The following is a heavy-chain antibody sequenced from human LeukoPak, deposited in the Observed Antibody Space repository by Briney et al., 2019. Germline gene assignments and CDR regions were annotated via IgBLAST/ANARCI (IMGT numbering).Heavy chain of an antibody. CDR1: GFTFSSYA. CDR2: ISGSGGST. Sequence: GGSLRLSCAASGFTFSSYAMSWVRQAPGKGLEWVSAISGSGGSTYYADSVKGRFTISRDNSKNTLYLQMNSLRAEDTAVYYCAKDREGRQQQALNWFDPWGQGTLVTVSS. CDR3: AKDREGRQQQALNWFDP. D-gene: IGHD6-13*01. J-gene: IGHJ5*02. V-gene: IGHV3-23*01.